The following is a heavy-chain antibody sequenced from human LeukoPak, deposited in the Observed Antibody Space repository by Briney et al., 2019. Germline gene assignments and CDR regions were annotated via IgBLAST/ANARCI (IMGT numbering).Heavy chain of an antibody. J-gene: IGHJ3*01. CDR1: RFTFSSYG. D-gene: IGHD2-2*02. V-gene: IGHV3-30*02. CDR2: IQSDRSNE. Sequence: GGSLRLSCAASRFTFSSYGMHWVRQAPGKGLEWVAYIQSDRSNEQYADSVKGRFTISRDNSKNTLYLQMNSLRADDTAVYYCAMKAVPRPRLYDAFDFWGQGTVVTVSS. CDR3: AMKAVPRPRLYDAFDF.